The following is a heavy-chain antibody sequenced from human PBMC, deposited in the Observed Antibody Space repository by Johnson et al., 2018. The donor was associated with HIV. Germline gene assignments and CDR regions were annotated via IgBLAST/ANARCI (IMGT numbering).Heavy chain of an antibody. Sequence: QEKLVESGGGVVQPGRSLRLSCAASRITLSSYGMHWVRQAPGKGLEWVAVISYDGSNKYYADSVKGRFTVSRDNSKNTVYLQMNSLRAEDTALYYCARGSSGSFDLWGRGTMVTVSS. J-gene: IGHJ3*01. D-gene: IGHD6-6*01. CDR3: ARGSSGSFDL. V-gene: IGHV3-30*03. CDR2: ISYDGSNK. CDR1: RITLSSYG.